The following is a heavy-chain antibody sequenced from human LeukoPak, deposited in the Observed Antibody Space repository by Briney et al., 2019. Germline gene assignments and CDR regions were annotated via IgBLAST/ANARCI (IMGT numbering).Heavy chain of an antibody. CDR2: INHSGST. CDR3: ASTGSTAHDY. Sequence: SETLSLTCAVYGGSFSGYYWSWIRQPPGKGLEWIGEINHSGSTNYSPSLKSRVTISVDTSKNQFSLKLSSVTAADTAVYYCASTGSTAHDYWGQGTLVTVSS. CDR1: GGSFSGYY. V-gene: IGHV4-34*01. J-gene: IGHJ4*02. D-gene: IGHD3-10*01.